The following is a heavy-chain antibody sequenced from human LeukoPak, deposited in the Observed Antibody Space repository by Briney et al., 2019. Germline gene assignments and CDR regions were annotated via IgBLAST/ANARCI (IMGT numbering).Heavy chain of an antibody. CDR2: IRYDGSNK. J-gene: IGHJ5*02. CDR3: AKDRQQLVTA. V-gene: IGHV3-30*02. CDR1: GFTFSSYG. Sequence: GGSLRLSCAASGFTFSSYGMHWVRQTPGKGLEWVAFIRYDGSNKYYADSVKGRFTISRDNSKNTLYLQMNSLRAEDTAVYYCAKDRQQLVTAWGQGTLVTVSS. D-gene: IGHD6-13*01.